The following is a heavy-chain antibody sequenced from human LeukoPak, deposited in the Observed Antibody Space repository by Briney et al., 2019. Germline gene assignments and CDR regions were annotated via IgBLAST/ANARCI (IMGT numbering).Heavy chain of an antibody. CDR3: AKGGDYYGSGSPFDY. J-gene: IGHJ4*02. D-gene: IGHD3-10*01. Sequence: GGSLRLSGAASGFTFSSYAMSWVRQAPGKGLEWVSAISGSGGSTDYADSVKGRFTISRDNSKNTLYLQMNSLRAEDTAVYYCAKGGDYYGSGSPFDYWGQGTLVTVSS. CDR2: ISGSGGST. CDR1: GFTFSSYA. V-gene: IGHV3-23*01.